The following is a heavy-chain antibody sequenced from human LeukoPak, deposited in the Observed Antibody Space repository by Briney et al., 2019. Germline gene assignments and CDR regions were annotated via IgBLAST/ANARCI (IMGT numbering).Heavy chain of an antibody. CDR1: GYSFTSYW. V-gene: IGHV5-51*01. CDR3: ARQLRYCSGGSCTGSAFDI. CDR2: IYPGGSDT. J-gene: IGHJ3*02. Sequence: GESLKISCKGSGYSFTSYWIGWVRQMPGKGLEWMGIIYPGGSDTRYSPSFQGQVTISADKSISTAYLQWSSLKASDTAMYYCARQLRYCSGGSCTGSAFDIWGQGTMVTVSS. D-gene: IGHD2-15*01.